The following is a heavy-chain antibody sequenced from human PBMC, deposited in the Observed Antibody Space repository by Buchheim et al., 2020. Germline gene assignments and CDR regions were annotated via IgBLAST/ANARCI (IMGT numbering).Heavy chain of an antibody. J-gene: IGHJ3*02. V-gene: IGHV1-2*02. Sequence: QVQLVQSGAEVKKPGASVKVSCKASGYTFTGYYMHWVRQTPGQGLEWMGWINPNSGGTNYAQKFQGRVTMTRDTSISTASMELSRLRSDDTAVYYCARDWDIVVVPAARERGVAFDIWGQGT. CDR2: INPNSGGT. CDR1: GYTFTGYY. CDR3: ARDWDIVVVPAARERGVAFDI. D-gene: IGHD2-2*01.